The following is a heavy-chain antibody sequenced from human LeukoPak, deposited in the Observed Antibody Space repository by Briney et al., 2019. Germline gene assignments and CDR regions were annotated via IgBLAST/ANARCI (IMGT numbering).Heavy chain of an antibody. D-gene: IGHD2-2*01. J-gene: IGHJ3*02. V-gene: IGHV3-30*02. CDR3: AKDRRCCSSTSCRKRSADDAFDI. CDR1: GFTFSSYG. Sequence: GGSLRLSCAASGFTFSSYGMHWVRQAPGKGLEWVAFIRYDGSNKYYADSVKGRFTISRDNSKNTLYLQMNSLRAEDTAVYYCAKDRRCCSSTSCRKRSADDAFDIWGQGTMVTVSS. CDR2: IRYDGSNK.